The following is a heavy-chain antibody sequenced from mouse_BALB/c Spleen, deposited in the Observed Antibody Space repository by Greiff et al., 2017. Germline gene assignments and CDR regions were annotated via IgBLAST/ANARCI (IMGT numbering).Heavy chain of an antibody. V-gene: IGHV1-69*02. J-gene: IGHJ2*01. CDR2: IDPSDSYT. Sequence: VQLQQPGAELVKPGASVKLSCKASGYTFTSYWMHWVKQRPGQGLEWIGEIDPSDSYTNYNQKFKGKATLTVDKSSSTAYMQLSSLTSEDSAVYYCARITTVVADYWGQGTTLTVSS. CDR3: ARITTVVADY. D-gene: IGHD1-1*01. CDR1: GYTFTSYW.